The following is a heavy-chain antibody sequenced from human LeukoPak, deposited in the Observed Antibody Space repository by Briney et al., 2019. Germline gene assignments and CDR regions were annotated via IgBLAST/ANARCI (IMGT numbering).Heavy chain of an antibody. CDR3: GKEIVAAAGHYYYYGMDV. V-gene: IGHV3-9*01. CDR2: ISWNSGSI. Sequence: PGGSLRLSCAASGFTFDDYAMHWVRQAPGKGLEWVSGISWNSGSIGYAGSVKGRFTISRDNAKNSLYLQMNSLRAEDTALYYCGKEIVAAAGHYYYYGMDVWGRGTTVTVSS. J-gene: IGHJ6*02. D-gene: IGHD6-13*01. CDR1: GFTFDDYA.